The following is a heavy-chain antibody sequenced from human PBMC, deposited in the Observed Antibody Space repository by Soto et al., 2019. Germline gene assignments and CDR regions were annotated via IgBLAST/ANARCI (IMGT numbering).Heavy chain of an antibody. CDR3: ARDPHEFWTSYWFDP. Sequence: GASVKVSCKGFGYIFTGYYIHWVRQAPGQGLEWMGWINPASGGTNYAQKFQGRVTLTTDTSTSTAYMELRSLRSDDTAIYYCARDPHEFWTSYWFDPWGQGTPVTVSS. J-gene: IGHJ5*02. CDR2: INPASGGT. V-gene: IGHV1-2*02. CDR1: GYIFTGYY. D-gene: IGHD3-3*01.